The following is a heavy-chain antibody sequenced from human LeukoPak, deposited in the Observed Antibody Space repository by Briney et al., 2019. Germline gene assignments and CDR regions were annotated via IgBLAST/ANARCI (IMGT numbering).Heavy chain of an antibody. CDR3: ARVRAFTTPPNLTFDS. CDR1: GDSIISYY. CDR2: VYNSGST. V-gene: IGHV4-59*01. Sequence: SETLSLTCTVSGDSIISYYWSWIRQPPGKGPEWIGYVYNSGSTNYNPSLKSRVTLSVDTSRNQVSLELNSVTAADTAIYYCARVRAFTTPPNLTFDSWGQGILVTVSS. J-gene: IGHJ4*02. D-gene: IGHD3-9*01.